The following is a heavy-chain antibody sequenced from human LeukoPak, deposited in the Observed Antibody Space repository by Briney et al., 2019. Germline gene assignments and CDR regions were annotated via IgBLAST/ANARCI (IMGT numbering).Heavy chain of an antibody. CDR2: ISSSSNTI. Sequence: GGSLRLSCAASGFTFSRYNMTWVRQAPGKGLEWVSYISSSSNTIYHADSVKGRFTISRDNAKNSLYLQVNSLRVEDTAVYYCARVGSNGWYGPDYWGQGTLVTVSS. CDR3: ARVGSNGWYGPDY. J-gene: IGHJ4*02. D-gene: IGHD6-19*01. V-gene: IGHV3-48*01. CDR1: GFTFSRYN.